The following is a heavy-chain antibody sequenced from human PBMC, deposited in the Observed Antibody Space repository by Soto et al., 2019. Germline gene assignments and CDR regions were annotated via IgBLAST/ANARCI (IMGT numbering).Heavy chain of an antibody. CDR1: GFTCSNYA. J-gene: IGHJ4*02. D-gene: IGHD2-15*01. V-gene: IGHV3-23*01. CDR2: FSSSGGVT. CDR3: TKANRYCSGANCFTFDY. Sequence: GGSLRLSCATSGFTCSNYAMSWVRQAPGKGLEWVSTFSSSGGVTYYADSVKGRFTISRDNSKNTLYLQMNSLRAEDTAVYYCTKANRYCSGANCFTFDYWGLGTLVTAPQ.